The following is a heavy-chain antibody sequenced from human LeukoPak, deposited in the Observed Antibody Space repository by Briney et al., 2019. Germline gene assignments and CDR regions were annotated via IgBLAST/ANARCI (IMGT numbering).Heavy chain of an antibody. CDR2: INPNTGGT. V-gene: IGHV1-2*02. CDR3: ARGDRSSSILEDAFDI. CDR1: GYTFTGNY. Sequence: ASVKVSCEASGYTFTGNYMHWVRQAPGQGLEWMGWINPNTGGTAYAQKFQGRVTMTRDTSLITAYMELSRLNFDDTAVYFSARGDRSSSILEDAFDIWGQGTMVTVSS. J-gene: IGHJ3*02. D-gene: IGHD6-6*01.